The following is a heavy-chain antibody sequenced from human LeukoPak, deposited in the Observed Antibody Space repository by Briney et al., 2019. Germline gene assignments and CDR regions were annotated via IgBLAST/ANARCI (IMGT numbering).Heavy chain of an antibody. D-gene: IGHD3-16*02. CDR2: ISAFNGNT. CDR1: GYTFTSYG. CDR3: ARVDFGYVWGSYRSRGINWFDP. V-gene: IGHV1-18*01. Sequence: ASVKVSCKASGYTFTSYGISWVRQAPGQGLEWMGWISAFNGNTNYAQKLQGRVTMTTDTSTSTAYMELRSLRSDDTAVYYCARVDFGYVWGSYRSRGINWFDPWGQGTLVTVSS. J-gene: IGHJ5*02.